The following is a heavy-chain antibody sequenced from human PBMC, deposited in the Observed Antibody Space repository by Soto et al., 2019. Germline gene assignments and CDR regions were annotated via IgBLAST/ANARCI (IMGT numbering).Heavy chain of an antibody. CDR2: IYFTGST. Sequence: SETLSLTCAVYGGSFTGYYWSWIRQHPGKGLEWIGYIYFTGSTYFNPSLKSRVSMSIDTSKNQFSLKLTSVTAADTAVYYCARDNYGSGFDYWGQGTLVTVSS. J-gene: IGHJ4*02. D-gene: IGHD3-10*01. V-gene: IGHV4-31*11. CDR3: ARDNYGSGFDY. CDR1: GGSFTGYY.